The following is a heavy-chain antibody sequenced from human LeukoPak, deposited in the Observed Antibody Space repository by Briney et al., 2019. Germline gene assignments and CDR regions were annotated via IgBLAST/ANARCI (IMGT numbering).Heavy chain of an antibody. D-gene: IGHD2-15*01. CDR1: GGSFSGYY. Sequence: SSETLSLTCAVYGGSFSGYYWSWIRQPPGKGLEWIGEINHSGSTNYNPSLKSRVTISVDTSKNQFSLKLSSVTAADTAVYYCARRPRLGYCSGGSCYSRRYYYYGMDVWGQGTTVTVSS. J-gene: IGHJ6*02. V-gene: IGHV4-34*01. CDR3: ARRPRLGYCSGGSCYSRRYYYYGMDV. CDR2: INHSGST.